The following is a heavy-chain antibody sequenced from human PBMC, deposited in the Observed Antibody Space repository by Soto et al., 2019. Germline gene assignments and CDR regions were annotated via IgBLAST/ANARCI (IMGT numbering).Heavy chain of an antibody. D-gene: IGHD3-10*01. Sequence: SETLSLTCTVSGGSISSGDYYWSWIRQPPGKGLEWIGYIYYSGSTYYNPSLKSRVTISVDTSKNQFSLKLSSVTAADTAVYYCARDASDYYGSGHDWFDPWGQGTLVTVSS. CDR2: IYYSGST. V-gene: IGHV4-30-4*01. CDR3: ARDASDYYGSGHDWFDP. J-gene: IGHJ5*02. CDR1: GGSISSGDYY.